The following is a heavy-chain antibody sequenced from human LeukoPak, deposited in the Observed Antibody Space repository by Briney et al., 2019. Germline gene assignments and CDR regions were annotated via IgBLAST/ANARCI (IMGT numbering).Heavy chain of an antibody. CDR1: EFTVSRNY. D-gene: IGHD1-26*01. CDR2: IYSGGGT. V-gene: IGHV3-53*01. Sequence: GGSLTLSCAVSEFTVSRNYMNWVRQAPGKGLEWVSLIYSGGGTEYADSVRGRFTISRDNSKNTLFLQMNSLGAEDTAVYYCARKTDTTVGGDYWGRGTLVTVSS. J-gene: IGHJ4*02. CDR3: ARKTDTTVGGDY.